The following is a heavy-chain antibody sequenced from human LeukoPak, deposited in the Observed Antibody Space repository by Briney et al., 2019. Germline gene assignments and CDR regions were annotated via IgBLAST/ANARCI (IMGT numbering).Heavy chain of an antibody. CDR1: GGSISSGGYS. Sequence: PSQTLSLTCAVSGGSISSGGYSWSWIRQPPGKGLEWIGYIYHSGSTYYNPSLKSRVTISVDTSKNQFSLKLSSVTAADTAVYYCARGGYPRDYWGQGTLVTVSS. CDR3: ARGGYPRDY. CDR2: IYHSGST. J-gene: IGHJ4*02. V-gene: IGHV4-30-2*01. D-gene: IGHD6-13*01.